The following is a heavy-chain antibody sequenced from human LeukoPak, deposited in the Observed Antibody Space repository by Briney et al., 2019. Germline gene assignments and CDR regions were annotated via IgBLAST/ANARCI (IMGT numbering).Heavy chain of an antibody. Sequence: KSGGSLRLSCAASGFTLSRYSMNWVRQAPGKGLEWVSSISTSSSYIYYADSVKGRFTISRDNAKNSLYLQMNSLRAEDTAVYYCARGRRDIVVSVWTRGRPENWFDPWGQGTLVTVSS. J-gene: IGHJ5*02. D-gene: IGHD2-15*01. CDR1: GFTLSRYS. CDR3: ARGRRDIVVSVWTRGRPENWFDP. CDR2: ISTSSSYI. V-gene: IGHV3-21*01.